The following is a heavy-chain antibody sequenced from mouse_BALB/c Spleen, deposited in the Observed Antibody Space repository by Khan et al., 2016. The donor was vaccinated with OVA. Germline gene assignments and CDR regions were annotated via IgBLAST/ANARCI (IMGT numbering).Heavy chain of an antibody. V-gene: IGHV1S29*02. Sequence: VQLQQSGPEVVKPGASVKISCKASGYTFTDYNVDWVKQRHGKSLEWIGYFFPNSGGSGYNQKFKTKATLTVDISSSTAYMDLRNLTSEDSAVXYGDRSGYGSFAFWGQGTLVTVSA. CDR3: DRSGYGSFAF. CDR1: GYTFTDYN. J-gene: IGHJ3*01. D-gene: IGHD1-2*01. CDR2: FFPNSGGS.